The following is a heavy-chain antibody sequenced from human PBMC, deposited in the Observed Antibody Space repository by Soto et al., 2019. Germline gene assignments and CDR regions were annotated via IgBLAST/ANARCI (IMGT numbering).Heavy chain of an antibody. V-gene: IGHV4-38-2*02. D-gene: IGHD3-16*01. CDR1: GYSISRGYY. CDR2: LYHSGRT. CDR3: ARDGMLSMILTRRRPVDY. J-gene: IGHJ4*02. Sequence: PSATLFLTCPVSGYSISRGYYWGWIRQHPGKGLERIGSLYHSGRTYYNPSLQTRVTISVATSKNQLYLKLTYVTAADTAVYYCARDGMLSMILTRRRPVDYWGQGTPVTGS.